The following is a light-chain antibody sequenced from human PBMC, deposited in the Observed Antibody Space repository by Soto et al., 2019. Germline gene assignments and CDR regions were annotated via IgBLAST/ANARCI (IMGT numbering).Light chain of an antibody. Sequence: QSVLTQPASVSGSPGQSITISCTGTSSDVGGYNYVSWYQQHPGKAPKLMIYEVSNRPSGVSNRSSGSKSGNTASLTISGLQAEDEADYYCSSYTSSSTPSYVFGTGTKVTV. V-gene: IGLV2-14*01. J-gene: IGLJ1*01. CDR3: SSYTSSSTPSYV. CDR1: SSDVGGYNY. CDR2: EVS.